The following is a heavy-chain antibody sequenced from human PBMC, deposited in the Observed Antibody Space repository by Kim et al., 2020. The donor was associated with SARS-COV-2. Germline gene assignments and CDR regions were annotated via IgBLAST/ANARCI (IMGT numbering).Heavy chain of an antibody. V-gene: IGHV4-30-4*01. J-gene: IGHJ4*02. CDR3: AREGRLLWFGVNSPRPFDY. D-gene: IGHD3-10*01. Sequence: SETLSLTCTVSGGSISSGDYYWSWIRQPPGKGLEWIGYIYYSGSTYYNPSLKSRVTISVDTSKNQFSLKLSSVTAADTAVYYCAREGRLLWFGVNSPRPFDYWGQGTLVTVSS. CDR2: IYYSGST. CDR1: GGSISSGDYY.